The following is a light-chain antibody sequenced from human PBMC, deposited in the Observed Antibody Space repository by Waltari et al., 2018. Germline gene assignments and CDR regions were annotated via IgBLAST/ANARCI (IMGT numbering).Light chain of an antibody. Sequence: QSALTQPASVSGSPGQAITISCTGTGSDGCGYNYVPLYQQYPGKAPKPVIHDVSSRPSVTSARFSGSKSGNTASLIISGLQADDEADYYCSSYTASRLYVFGTGTKVTVL. CDR3: SSYTASRLYV. J-gene: IGLJ1*01. V-gene: IGLV2-14*03. CDR2: DVS. CDR1: GSDGCGYNY.